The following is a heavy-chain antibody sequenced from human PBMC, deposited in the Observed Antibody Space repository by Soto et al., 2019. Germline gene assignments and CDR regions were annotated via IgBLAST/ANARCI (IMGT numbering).Heavy chain of an antibody. D-gene: IGHD3-22*01. CDR2: ISGSNTYT. J-gene: IGHJ4*02. Sequence: GGSLRLSCTASGFTFSSYSMNWVRQAPGKGLEWLSYISGSNTYTDYAGSVKGRFTISRDNAQNSLHLQMNSLRADDTAVYYCARSMKAGKNFDYWGQGTLFTVSS. V-gene: IGHV3-21*05. CDR1: GFTFSSYS. CDR3: ARSMKAGKNFDY.